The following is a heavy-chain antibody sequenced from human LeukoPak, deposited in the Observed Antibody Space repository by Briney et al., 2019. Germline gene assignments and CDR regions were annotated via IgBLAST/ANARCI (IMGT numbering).Heavy chain of an antibody. V-gene: IGHV5-51*01. J-gene: IGHJ4*02. D-gene: IGHD2-2*01. Sequence: GDPLNISCKGSGYTFISSTIGGAGQMHGRGWNWMGFIYPGDSDTRYSPSFQGQVTISADKSISTAYLQWSSLKASETAMYYCARQYCSSTSCQYYFDYWGQGTLVTVSS. CDR3: ARQYCSSTSCQYYFDY. CDR2: IYPGDSDT. CDR1: GYTFISST.